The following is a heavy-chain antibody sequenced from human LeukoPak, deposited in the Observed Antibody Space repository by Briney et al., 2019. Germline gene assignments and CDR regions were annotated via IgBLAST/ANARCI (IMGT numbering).Heavy chain of an antibody. V-gene: IGHV4-59*01. CDR1: GGSISSYY. Sequence: SETLSLTCTVSGGSISSYYWSWLRQPPGKGLEWIGYIYYSGSTNYNPSLTSRVTISVDTSKKQFSLTLRSVAAADTPLYYCARGVSYYYGSGSYYNGWGQGTLVTVSS. J-gene: IGHJ4*02. CDR2: IYYSGST. CDR3: ARGVSYYYGSGSYYNG. D-gene: IGHD3-10*01.